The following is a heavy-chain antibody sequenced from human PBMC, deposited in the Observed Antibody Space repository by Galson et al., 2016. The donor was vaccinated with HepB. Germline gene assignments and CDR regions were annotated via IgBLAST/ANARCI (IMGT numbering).Heavy chain of an antibody. CDR2: ICYGGNT. J-gene: IGHJ4*02. V-gene: IGHV4-31*03. D-gene: IGHD2-15*01. CDR1: GDSINSGGYC. Sequence: TLSLTCTVSGDSINSGGYCWSWTRQPPGKGLEWIGYICYGGNTYYNPSLKSRVAVSVDTSKNQLSLKLASVTAADTAVYFCSRDGRRIRDADHWGQGTLVGVSS. CDR3: SRDGRRIRDADH.